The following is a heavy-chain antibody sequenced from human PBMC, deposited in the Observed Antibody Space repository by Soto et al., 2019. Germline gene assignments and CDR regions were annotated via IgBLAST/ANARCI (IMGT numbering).Heavy chain of an antibody. D-gene: IGHD3-3*01. J-gene: IGHJ6*03. CDR2: ISGSGDNT. V-gene: IGHV3-23*01. Sequence: EVQLLESGGGLVQPGGSLRLSCAASGFTFSSYALNWVRQAPGKGLEWVSVISGSGDNTYYADSVKGRFTISRDNSKNTLYLQMNSLRAEDTAVYYCAKDLGTDDFWSAYYTYYYMDVWGKGTTVIVSS. CDR3: AKDLGTDDFWSAYYTYYYMDV. CDR1: GFTFSSYA.